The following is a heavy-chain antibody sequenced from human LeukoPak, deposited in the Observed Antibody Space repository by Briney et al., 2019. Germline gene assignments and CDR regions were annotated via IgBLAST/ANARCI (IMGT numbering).Heavy chain of an antibody. D-gene: IGHD6-19*01. J-gene: IGHJ4*02. Sequence: GGSLRLSCAASGFTFSSYGMHWVRQAPGKGLEWVAVISYDGSNKYYADSVKGRFTISRDNSKNTLYLQMNSLRAEDTAVYYCAEDLSSSGWYSYWGQGTLVTVSS. CDR3: AEDLSSSGWYSY. CDR1: GFTFSSYG. V-gene: IGHV3-30*18. CDR2: ISYDGSNK.